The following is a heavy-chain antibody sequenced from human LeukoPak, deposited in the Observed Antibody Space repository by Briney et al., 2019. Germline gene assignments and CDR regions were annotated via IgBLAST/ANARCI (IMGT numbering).Heavy chain of an antibody. V-gene: IGHV4-61*05. D-gene: IGHD6-13*01. CDR2: IYYSGST. Sequence: KPSETLSLTCTVSGGSIRSSYYYWGWIRQPPGKGLEWIGYIYYSGSTNYNPSLKSRVTISVDTSKNQFSLKLSSVTAADTAVYYCARARYSSSWACDYWGQGTLVTVSS. CDR1: GGSIRSSYYY. CDR3: ARARYSSSWACDY. J-gene: IGHJ4*02.